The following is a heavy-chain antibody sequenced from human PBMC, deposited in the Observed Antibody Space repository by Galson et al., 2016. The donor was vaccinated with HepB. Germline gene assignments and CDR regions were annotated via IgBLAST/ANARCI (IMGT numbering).Heavy chain of an antibody. J-gene: IGHJ4*02. CDR1: GGTFNSHT. Sequence: SVKVSCKASGGTFNSHTLSWMRQAPGQALEWMGGILPFFGTTSYAQKFQGRLTIIADESTNTAYMNLRSLTAEDTAVYYCARDGESLKLKNYYFDSWGQGTLVIVSS. CDR2: ILPFFGTT. D-gene: IGHD4-17*01. V-gene: IGHV1-69*13. CDR3: ARDGESLKLKNYYFDS.